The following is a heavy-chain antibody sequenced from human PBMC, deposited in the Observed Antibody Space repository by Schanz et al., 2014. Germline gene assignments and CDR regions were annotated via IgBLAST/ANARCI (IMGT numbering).Heavy chain of an antibody. J-gene: IGHJ5*01. CDR3: AKAPRECCSYDSCPNWFDS. CDR2: ISASGGTT. V-gene: IGHV3-23*01. Sequence: EVQLLESGGGLVQPGGSLRLSCAASGFTFSAYAMTWVRQIPGKGLEWVSAISASGGTTYYADSVKGRFTISRDNSKNTQNLQMNVLSAEDTAVYSCAKAPRECCSYDSCPNWFDSWGQGTLVTASS. CDR1: GFTFSAYA. D-gene: IGHD2-15*01.